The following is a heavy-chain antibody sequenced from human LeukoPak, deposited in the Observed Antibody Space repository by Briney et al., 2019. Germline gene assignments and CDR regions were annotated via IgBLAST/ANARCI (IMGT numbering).Heavy chain of an antibody. CDR2: IIPILGIA. CDR3: ARDLEDYYDSSGQHYYYGMDV. J-gene: IGHJ6*02. V-gene: IGHV1-69*04. Sequence: SVKVSCKASGGTFSSYAISWVRQAPGQGLEWMGRIIPILGIANYAQKFQGRVTITADKSTSTAYMELRSLRSEDTAVYYCARDLEDYYDSSGQHYYYGMDVWGQGTTVTVSS. D-gene: IGHD3-22*01. CDR1: GGTFSSYA.